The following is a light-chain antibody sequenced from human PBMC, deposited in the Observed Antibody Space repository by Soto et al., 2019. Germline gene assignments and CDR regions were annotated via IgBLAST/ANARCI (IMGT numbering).Light chain of an antibody. CDR1: SSDVGGYNY. V-gene: IGLV2-14*01. CDR2: EVS. CDR3: SSYTSSSTQV. J-gene: IGLJ2*01. Sequence: QAVLTQPASVSGSPGQSITISCTGTSSDVGGYNYVSWYQQHPGKAPKLMIYEVSNRPSGVSNRFSGSKSGNTASLTISGLQAEDEADIYCSSYTSSSTQVFGGGTKLTVL.